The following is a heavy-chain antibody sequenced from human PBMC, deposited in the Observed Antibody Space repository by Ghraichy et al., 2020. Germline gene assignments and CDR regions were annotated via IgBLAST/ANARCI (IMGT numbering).Heavy chain of an antibody. CDR2: INPNSGGT. J-gene: IGHJ4*02. CDR3: ARDNWNDGTFQFDY. CDR1: GYTFTGYY. Sequence: ASVKVSCKASGYTFTGYYMHWVRQAPGQGLEWMGWINPNSGGTNYAQKFQGRVTMTRDTSISTAYMELSRLRSDDTAVYYCARDNWNDGTFQFDYWGQGTLVTVSS. V-gene: IGHV1-2*02. D-gene: IGHD1-20*01.